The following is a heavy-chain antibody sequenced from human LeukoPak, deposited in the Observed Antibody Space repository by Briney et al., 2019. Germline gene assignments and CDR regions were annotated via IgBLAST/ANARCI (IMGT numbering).Heavy chain of an antibody. V-gene: IGHV3-23*01. CDR3: AKQGDFWSGYYKSQYYFDY. Sequence: SCKASGGTFSSYAMSWVRQAPGKGLEWVSAISGSGGSTYYADSVKGRFTISRDNSKNTLYLQMNSLRAEDTAVYYCAKQGDFWSGYYKSQYYFDYWGQGTLVTVSS. J-gene: IGHJ4*02. D-gene: IGHD3-3*01. CDR2: ISGSGGST. CDR1: GGTFSSYA.